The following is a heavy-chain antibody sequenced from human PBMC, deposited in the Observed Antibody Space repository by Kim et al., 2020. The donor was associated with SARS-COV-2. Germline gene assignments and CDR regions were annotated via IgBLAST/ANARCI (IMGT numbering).Heavy chain of an antibody. Sequence: GGSLRLSCAASGFTFSSYAMHWVRQAPGKGLEWVAVISYDGSNKYYADSVKGRFTISRDNSKNTLYLQMNSLRAEDTAVYYCARVLRPVVTSGAFDIWGQGTMVTVSS. V-gene: IGHV3-30-3*01. D-gene: IGHD2-21*02. CDR1: GFTFSSYA. CDR2: ISYDGSNK. CDR3: ARVLRPVVTSGAFDI. J-gene: IGHJ3*02.